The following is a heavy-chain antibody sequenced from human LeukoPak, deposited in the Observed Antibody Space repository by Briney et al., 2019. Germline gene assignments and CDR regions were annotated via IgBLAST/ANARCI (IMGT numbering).Heavy chain of an antibody. CDR1: GFTFSSYD. J-gene: IGHJ6*02. D-gene: IGHD6-19*01. CDR2: IGTAGDT. CDR3: ARSNSGWPYYYGMDA. Sequence: GGSLRLSCAASGFTFSSYDMHWVRQATGKGLEWVSAIGTAGDTYYPGSVKGRFTISRENAKNSLYLQMNSLRAEDTAVYYCARSNSGWPYYYGMDAWGQGTTVTVSS. V-gene: IGHV3-13*01.